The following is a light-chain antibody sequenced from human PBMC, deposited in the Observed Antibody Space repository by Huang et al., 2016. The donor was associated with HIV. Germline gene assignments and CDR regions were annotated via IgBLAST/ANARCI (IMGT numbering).Light chain of an antibody. CDR2: AAS. J-gene: IGKJ1*01. CDR1: QGISSY. V-gene: IGKV1-8*01. CDR3: QQYYSYPRT. Sequence: AIRITQSPSSLSASTGDRVTITCRARQGISSYLAWSQQKPGKAPKLLIYAASTLQSGVPSRFSGSGSGTDFTLTISCLQSEDFATYYCQQYYSYPRTFGQGTKVEIK.